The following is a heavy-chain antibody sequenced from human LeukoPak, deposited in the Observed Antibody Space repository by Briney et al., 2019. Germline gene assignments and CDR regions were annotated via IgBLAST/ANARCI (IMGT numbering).Heavy chain of an antibody. CDR3: VRTPPNWGFDY. Sequence: VASVKVSCKASGGTFITHDINWVRQATGQGLEWLGWMSPNSGDTGYAQKFQGRVTMTSDSSISTAYMELSSLRSEDTAIYYCVRTPPNWGFDYWGQGTLVTVSS. CDR1: GGTFITHD. J-gene: IGHJ4*02. D-gene: IGHD7-27*01. V-gene: IGHV1-8*01. CDR2: MSPNSGDT.